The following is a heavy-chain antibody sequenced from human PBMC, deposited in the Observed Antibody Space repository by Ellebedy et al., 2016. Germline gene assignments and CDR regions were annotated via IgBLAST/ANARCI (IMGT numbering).Heavy chain of an antibody. CDR2: IYTNGNT. J-gene: IGHJ4*02. CDR1: GDSINSGAYY. D-gene: IGHD3-3*01. V-gene: IGHV4-61*02. Sequence: SETLSLXXTVSGDSINSGAYYWSWIRQPAGKGLEWIGRIYTNGNTIYNPSLKSRVTMSVDTSKNHFSLELSSVTAADTAVYYCATLTIPGGSDSWGQGTLVTVSS. CDR3: ATLTIPGGSDS.